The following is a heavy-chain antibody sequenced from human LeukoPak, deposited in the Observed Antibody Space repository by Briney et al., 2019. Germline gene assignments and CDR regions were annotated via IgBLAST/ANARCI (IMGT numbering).Heavy chain of an antibody. J-gene: IGHJ4*02. CDR3: AKEACSSTSCSFPDY. CDR2: ISGSGGST. D-gene: IGHD2-2*01. Sequence: GASVKVSCKASGGTFSSYAMSWVRQAPGKGLEWVSAISGSGGSTYYADSVKGRFTISRDNSKNTLYLQMNSLRAEDTAVYYCAKEACSSTSCSFPDYWGQGTLVTVSS. CDR1: GGTFSSYA. V-gene: IGHV3-23*01.